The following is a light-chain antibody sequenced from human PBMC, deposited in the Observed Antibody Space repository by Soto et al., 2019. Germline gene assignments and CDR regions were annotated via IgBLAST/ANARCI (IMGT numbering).Light chain of an antibody. Sequence: EIGMTQSPAAMSVCPGERATLSCRASQSVSSTLACYQQKPGQAPSLLIYGASTRATGIPARFSGSGYATEFTLTIISLQSEDFAVYYCQQYNNWPPWTFGQGTTVAIK. CDR2: GAS. CDR1: QSVSST. CDR3: QQYNNWPPWT. J-gene: IGKJ1*01. V-gene: IGKV3-15*01.